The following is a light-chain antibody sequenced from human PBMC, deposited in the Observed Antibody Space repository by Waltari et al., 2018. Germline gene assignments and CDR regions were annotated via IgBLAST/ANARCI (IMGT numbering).Light chain of an antibody. J-gene: IGLJ1*01. CDR2: QDS. CDR1: KIGDTS. V-gene: IGLV3-1*01. Sequence: SYELTQPPSVSVSPGQTASLTCSGEKIGDTSACWYQQKPSQSPVLVIYQDSKRPSEIPERFSGSNSGNTATLTISGTQAMDEADYYCQAWDSSTAVFGTGTKVTVL. CDR3: QAWDSSTAV.